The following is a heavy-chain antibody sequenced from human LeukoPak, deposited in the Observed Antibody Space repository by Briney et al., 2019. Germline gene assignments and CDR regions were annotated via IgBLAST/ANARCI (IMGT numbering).Heavy chain of an antibody. Sequence: SETLSLTCTVSGGSISSYYWSWIRQPPGKGLEWIGEINHSGSTNYNPSLKSRVTISVDTSENQFSLKLSSVTAADTAVYYCASSFLWFGENWFDPWGQGTLVTVSS. J-gene: IGHJ5*02. CDR1: GGSISSYY. V-gene: IGHV4-34*01. D-gene: IGHD3-10*01. CDR2: INHSGST. CDR3: ASSFLWFGENWFDP.